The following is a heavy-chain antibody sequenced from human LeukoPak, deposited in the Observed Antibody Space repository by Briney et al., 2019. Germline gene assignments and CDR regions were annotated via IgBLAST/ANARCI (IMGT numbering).Heavy chain of an antibody. D-gene: IGHD5-24*01. CDR1: GYTLTELS. CDR3: ATDRRDGYNYGSRREYYFDY. Sequence: ASVKVSCKVSGYTLTELSMHWVRQAPGKGLEWMGGFDPEDGETIYAQKFQGRVTMTEDTSTDTAYMELSSLRSEDTAVYYCATDRRDGYNYGSRREYYFDYWGQGTLVTVSS. CDR2: FDPEDGET. J-gene: IGHJ4*02. V-gene: IGHV1-24*01.